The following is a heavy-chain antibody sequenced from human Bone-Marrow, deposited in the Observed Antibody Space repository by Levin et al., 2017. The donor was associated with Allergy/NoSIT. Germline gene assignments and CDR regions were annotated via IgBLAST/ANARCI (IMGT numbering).Heavy chain of an antibody. J-gene: IGHJ5*02. D-gene: IGHD2-2*01. CDR1: GYTFTGYY. CDR2: INPNSGGT. V-gene: IGHV1-2*02. CDR3: ARDVTDIVVVPAAPGRWP. Sequence: ASVKVSCKASGYTFTGYYMHWVRQAPGQGLEWMGWINPNSGGTNYAQKFQGRVTMTRDTSISTAYMELSRLRSDDTAVYYCARDVTDIVVVPAAPGRWPWGQGTLVTVSS.